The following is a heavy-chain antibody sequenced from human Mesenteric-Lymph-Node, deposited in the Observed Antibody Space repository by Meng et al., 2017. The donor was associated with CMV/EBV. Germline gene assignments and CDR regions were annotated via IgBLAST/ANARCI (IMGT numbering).Heavy chain of an antibody. CDR1: GYTFTSYY. D-gene: IGHD6-6*01. Sequence: ASVKVSCKASGYTFTSYYMHWVRQAPGQGLEWMGIINPSGGSTSYAQKFQGRVTMTWDTSTSTVYMELSSLRSEDTAVYYCARVAARRGFYYYYGMDVWGQGTTVTVSS. CDR2: INPSGGST. J-gene: IGHJ6*02. V-gene: IGHV1-46*01. CDR3: ARVAARRGFYYYYGMDV.